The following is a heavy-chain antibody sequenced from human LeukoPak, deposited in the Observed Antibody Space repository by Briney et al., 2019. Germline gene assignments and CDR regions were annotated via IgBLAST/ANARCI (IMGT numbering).Heavy chain of an antibody. Sequence: SETLSLTCTVSGGSISSYYWSWIRQPPGKGLEWIGYIYYSGSTNYNPSLKSRVTISVDTSKNQFSLKLSSVTAADTAVYYCARDDGFGEFDYRGQGTLVTVSS. D-gene: IGHD3-10*01. CDR2: IYYSGST. CDR1: GGSISSYY. V-gene: IGHV4-59*01. J-gene: IGHJ4*02. CDR3: ARDDGFGEFDY.